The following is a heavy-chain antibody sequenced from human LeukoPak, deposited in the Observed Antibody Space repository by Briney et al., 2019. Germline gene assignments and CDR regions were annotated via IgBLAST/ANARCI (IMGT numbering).Heavy chain of an antibody. CDR1: GYSFTSYW. J-gene: IGHJ3*02. CDR2: IYPGDSDT. D-gene: IGHD2-15*01. CDR3: ASPAKRDCSGGSCYPGGAFDI. V-gene: IGHV5-51*01. Sequence: GESLKISCKGSGYSFTSYWIGWVRQMPGKGLEWMGIIYPGDSDTRYSPSFQGQVTISADKSISTAYLQWSSLKASDTTMYYCASPAKRDCSGGSCYPGGAFDIWGQGTMVTVSS.